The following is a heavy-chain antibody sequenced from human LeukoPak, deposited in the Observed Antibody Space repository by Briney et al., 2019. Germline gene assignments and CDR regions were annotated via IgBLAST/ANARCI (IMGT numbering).Heavy chain of an antibody. CDR3: ASILGDYGGY. J-gene: IGHJ4*02. V-gene: IGHV4-59*01. CDR1: GGSISSYY. D-gene: IGHD4-23*01. Sequence: SETLSLTCTVSGGSISSYYWSWIRQPPGKGLEWIGYIYYSGSTSYNPSLKSRVTISVDTSKNQFSLKLSSVTAADTAVYYCASILGDYGGYWGQGTLVTVSS. CDR2: IYYSGST.